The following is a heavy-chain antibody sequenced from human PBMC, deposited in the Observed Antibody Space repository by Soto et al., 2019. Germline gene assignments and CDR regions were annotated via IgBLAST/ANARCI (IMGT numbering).Heavy chain of an antibody. Sequence: QVQLQESGPGLVRPSETLSLTCTVSGGSISSYRWSWIRQPAGKGLDWIGRLKNYGNTHYNPSLKSGVTVSVVTSRNHSFLTLWSVSAADSAVYHCGREGGETWYYEASWGRGTPVTVPS. D-gene: IGHD1-7*01. CDR1: GGSISSYR. V-gene: IGHV4-4*07. J-gene: IGHJ5*02. CDR3: GREGGETWYYEAS. CDR2: LKNYGNT.